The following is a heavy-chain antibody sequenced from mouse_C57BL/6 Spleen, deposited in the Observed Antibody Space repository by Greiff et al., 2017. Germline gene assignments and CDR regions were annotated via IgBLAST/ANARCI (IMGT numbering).Heavy chain of an antibody. V-gene: IGHV1-80*01. CDR3: ARTYYDDDGSWFAY. Sequence: VQLQESGAELVKPGASVKISCKASGYAFSSYWMNWVKQRPGKGLEWIGQIDPGDGDTNYNGKFKGKATLTADKSSSTAYMQLSSLTSEDSAVYFCARTYYDDDGSWFAYWGQGTLVTVSA. CDR2: IDPGDGDT. CDR1: GYAFSSYW. D-gene: IGHD2-4*01. J-gene: IGHJ3*01.